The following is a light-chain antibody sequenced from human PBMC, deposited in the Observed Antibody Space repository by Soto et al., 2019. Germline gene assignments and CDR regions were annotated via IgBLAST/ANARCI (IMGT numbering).Light chain of an antibody. CDR3: QPSYSTLNN. V-gene: IGKV1-39*01. J-gene: IGKJ2*01. Sequence: DIQVTQSPSSLSASVGDRDTITCRASQNIRTYLNWYQQRPGKPPKLIIHTASSLQSGVPSRFSGSESGTDFTLTISSLQPEDFATYNCQPSYSTLNNFGQGTKLEIK. CDR1: QNIRTY. CDR2: TAS.